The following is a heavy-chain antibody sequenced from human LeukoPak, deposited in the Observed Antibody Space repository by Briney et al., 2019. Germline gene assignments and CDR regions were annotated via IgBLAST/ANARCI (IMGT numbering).Heavy chain of an antibody. Sequence: GGSLRLSCAASGFTFSAYAMAWVRQAPGKGLEWVSTISGSGGTTYSAHSVKGRFTISRDNSKNILYLQVNSLRAGDTAVYYCAKDYYYDSSGYYYGDAFDIWGQGTLVTVSS. D-gene: IGHD3-22*01. CDR2: ISGSGGTT. J-gene: IGHJ3*02. V-gene: IGHV3-23*01. CDR1: GFTFSAYA. CDR3: AKDYYYDSSGYYYGDAFDI.